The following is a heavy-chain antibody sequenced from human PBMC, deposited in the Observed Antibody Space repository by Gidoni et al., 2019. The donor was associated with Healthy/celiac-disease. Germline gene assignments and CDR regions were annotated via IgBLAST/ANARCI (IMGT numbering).Heavy chain of an antibody. V-gene: IGHV4-39*01. D-gene: IGHD6-19*01. J-gene: IGHJ4*02. CDR3: ARHRAGIAVAGLDY. Sequence: QLQLQESGPGLVTPSETLSLTCTVSGGSISSSSYYWGWIRQPPGKGLEWIGSIYYSGSTYYNPSLKSRVTISVDTSKNQFSLKLSSVTAADTAVYYCARHRAGIAVAGLDYWGQGTLVTVSS. CDR1: GGSISSSSYY. CDR2: IYYSGST.